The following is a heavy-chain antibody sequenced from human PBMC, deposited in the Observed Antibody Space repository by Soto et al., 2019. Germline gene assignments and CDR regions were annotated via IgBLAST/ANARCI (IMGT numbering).Heavy chain of an antibody. V-gene: IGHV3-23*01. CDR1: GFTFSSYA. CDR2: ISGSGGST. CDR3: AKVPGRGFYWGGAFDI. J-gene: IGHJ3*02. D-gene: IGHD3-22*01. Sequence: EVQLLVSGGDLVQPGGSVRLSCAASGFTFSSYAMSWVRQAPGKGLEWVSAISGSGGSTYYADSVKGRFTISRDNSKNPLYWQMNSLGAEATAVNYCAKVPGRGFYWGGAFDIWGQGTMVTVSS.